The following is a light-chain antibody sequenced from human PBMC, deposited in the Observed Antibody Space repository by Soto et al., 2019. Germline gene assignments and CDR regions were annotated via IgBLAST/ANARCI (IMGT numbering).Light chain of an antibody. CDR3: QQYNSYPLT. CDR1: QTISSW. CDR2: KAS. Sequence: DIQMTQSPSSLSASVEDRVIITCRASQTISSWLAWYQQRPGKAPKLLIYKASSLESGVPSRFSGSGSGTEFTLTISSLQPDDFGRYYCQQYNSYPLTFGGGTKVDIK. J-gene: IGKJ4*01. V-gene: IGKV1-5*03.